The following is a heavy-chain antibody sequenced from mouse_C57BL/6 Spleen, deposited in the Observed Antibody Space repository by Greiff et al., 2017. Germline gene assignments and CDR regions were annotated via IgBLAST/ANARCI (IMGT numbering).Heavy chain of an antibody. Sequence: QVQLQQSGAELVKPGASVKLSCKASGYTFTSYWMHWVKQRPGQGLEWIGMIHPNSGSTNYNEKFKSKATLTVDKSSSTAYMQLSSLTSEDSAVYYCARSYPFDYAMDYWGQGTSVTVSS. V-gene: IGHV1-64*01. D-gene: IGHD1-1*01. CDR2: IHPNSGST. CDR1: GYTFTSYW. CDR3: ARSYPFDYAMDY. J-gene: IGHJ4*01.